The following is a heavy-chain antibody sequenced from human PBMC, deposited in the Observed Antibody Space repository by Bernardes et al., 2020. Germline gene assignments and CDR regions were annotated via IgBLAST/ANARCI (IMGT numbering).Heavy chain of an antibody. CDR3: ARDGGLLGLLV. V-gene: IGHV1-8*01. CDR1: SYTFPHYE. Sequence: VQVPRKASSYTFPHYEINSVRPPTGRELEWLGWMNPNSDNTGYAQKFQGRVTMTRNTAISTAYMEPSSLSPEEPAVYYCARDGGLLGLLVWGQGTLATVSS. CDR2: MNPNSDNT. J-gene: IGHJ4*02. D-gene: IGHD2-21*01.